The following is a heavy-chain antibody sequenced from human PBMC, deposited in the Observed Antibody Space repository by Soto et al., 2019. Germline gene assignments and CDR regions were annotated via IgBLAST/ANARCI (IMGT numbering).Heavy chain of an antibody. CDR1: GFTFSSYG. Sequence: QVQLVESGGGVVQPGRSLRLSCAASGFTFSSYGMHWVRQAPGKGLEWVAVIWYDGSNKYYADSMKGRFTISRDNSKNTLYLQMNSLRAEDTAVYYCARVGTDSSGLYYPSELDYWGQGTLVTVSS. CDR3: ARVGTDSSGLYYPSELDY. J-gene: IGHJ4*02. D-gene: IGHD6-19*01. V-gene: IGHV3-33*01. CDR2: IWYDGSNK.